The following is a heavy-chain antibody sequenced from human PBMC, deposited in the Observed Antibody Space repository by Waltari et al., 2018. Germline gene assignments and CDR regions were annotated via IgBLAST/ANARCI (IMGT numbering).Heavy chain of an antibody. CDR1: DFSISSGFY. CDR3: AREAGSGIDWYHDY. D-gene: IGHD3-9*01. CDR2: ISDSGNT. J-gene: IGHJ4*02. V-gene: IGHV4-38-2*02. Sequence: QMQESGPGLVKPSETLSLMCSVSDFSISSGFYWGWLRQSPGKGLEWIGSISDSGNTSYNPSLQSRVTISIDTSKNKFSRKLGSVTAADTAVFYCAREAGSGIDWYHDYWGQGILVTVSS.